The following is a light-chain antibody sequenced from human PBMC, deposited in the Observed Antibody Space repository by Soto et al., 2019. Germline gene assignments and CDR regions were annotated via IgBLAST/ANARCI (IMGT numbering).Light chain of an antibody. CDR2: DAS. CDR3: QPVYSFPHT. V-gene: IGKV1-33*01. CDR1: QDINNY. Sequence: DIQMTQSPSSLSASVGDRVTITCQASQDINNYLNWYQQKPGKAPKLLIYDASNLETGVPSRFSGSGSGTDFTLPISSLQPEDFATYYCQPVYSFPHTFGQGTKLEV. J-gene: IGKJ2*01.